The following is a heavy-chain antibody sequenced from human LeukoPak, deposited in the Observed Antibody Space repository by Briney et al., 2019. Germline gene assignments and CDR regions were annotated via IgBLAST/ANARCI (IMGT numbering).Heavy chain of an antibody. CDR3: ATPYCSSTSCYTSWFDP. CDR2: INPNSGGT. Sequence: GASVKVSCKASGYTFTGYYMHWVRQAPGQGLEWMGWINPNSGGTNYAQKFQGRVTMTRDTSISTAYMELSRLRSDDTAVYYCATPYCSSTSCYTSWFDPWGQGTLVTVSS. D-gene: IGHD2-2*01. J-gene: IGHJ5*02. V-gene: IGHV1-2*02. CDR1: GYTFTGYY.